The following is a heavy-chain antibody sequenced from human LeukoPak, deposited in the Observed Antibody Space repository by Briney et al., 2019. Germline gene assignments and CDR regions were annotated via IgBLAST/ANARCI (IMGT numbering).Heavy chain of an antibody. CDR3: AKEGFYCSGGSCYSFYYYYMDV. Sequence: GGTLRLSCAASGFTFSSYAMSWVRQAPGKGLEWVSAISGSGGSTYYADSVKGRFTISRDNSKNTLYLQMNSLRAEDTAVYYCAKEGFYCSGGSCYSFYYYYMDVWGKGTTVTVSS. D-gene: IGHD2-15*01. J-gene: IGHJ6*03. CDR1: GFTFSSYA. CDR2: ISGSGGST. V-gene: IGHV3-23*01.